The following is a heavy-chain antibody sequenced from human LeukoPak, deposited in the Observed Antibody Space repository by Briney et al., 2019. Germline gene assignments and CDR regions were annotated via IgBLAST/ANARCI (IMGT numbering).Heavy chain of an antibody. CDR2: IYYSGST. V-gene: IGHV4-30-4*08. CDR3: ARDSPITIFGVVISATTDAFDI. Sequence: SQTLSLTCTVSGGSISSGDYYWSWIRQPPGKGREWIGYIYYSGSTYYNPSLKSRVTISVDTSKNQFSLKLSSVTAADTAVYYCARDSPITIFGVVISATTDAFDIWGQGTMVTVSS. CDR1: GGSISSGDYY. J-gene: IGHJ3*02. D-gene: IGHD3-3*01.